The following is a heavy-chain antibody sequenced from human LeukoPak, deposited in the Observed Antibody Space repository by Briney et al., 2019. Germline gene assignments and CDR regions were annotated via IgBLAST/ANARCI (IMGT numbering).Heavy chain of an antibody. D-gene: IGHD6-19*01. Sequence: GGSLRLSCAASGFTFSSYEMNWVRQAPGKGLEWVSYISSSGSTIYYADSVKGRFTISRDNAKNSLYLQMNSLRAEDTAVYYCARVGSGWYDFDYWGQGTLVTVSS. CDR3: ARVGSGWYDFDY. V-gene: IGHV3-48*03. CDR1: GFTFSSYE. J-gene: IGHJ4*02. CDR2: ISSSGSTI.